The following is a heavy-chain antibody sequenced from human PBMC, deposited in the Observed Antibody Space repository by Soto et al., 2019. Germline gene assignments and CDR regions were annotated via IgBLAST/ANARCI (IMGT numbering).Heavy chain of an antibody. D-gene: IGHD6-19*01. V-gene: IGHV5-51*01. J-gene: IGHJ5*02. CDR3: ARQIGGGAVAAPIDL. CDR1: GYSFNTYW. Sequence: PGESLKISCKGFGYSFNTYWIGWVRQMPGKDLEWMGIIYPGDSDTRYSPSLQGQVTIPADKSISTAYLQWRSLKASDSAMYYCARQIGGGAVAAPIDLWGQGTLVTVSS. CDR2: IYPGDSDT.